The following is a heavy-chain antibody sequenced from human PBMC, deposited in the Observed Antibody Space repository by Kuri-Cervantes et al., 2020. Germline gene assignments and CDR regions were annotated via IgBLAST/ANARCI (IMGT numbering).Heavy chain of an antibody. Sequence: GESLKISCAASGFTFSSYWVNWVLQAPGKGLEWVSVISGSGSKKYYAESVKGRFTISRDNSKNTLYVQMNSLRAEDTAIYYCAKDHQSSTNNYDYMDVWGKGTTVTVSS. D-gene: IGHD5-24*01. V-gene: IGHV3-23*01. CDR3: AKDHQSSTNNYDYMDV. CDR1: GFTFSSYW. J-gene: IGHJ6*03. CDR2: ISGSGSKK.